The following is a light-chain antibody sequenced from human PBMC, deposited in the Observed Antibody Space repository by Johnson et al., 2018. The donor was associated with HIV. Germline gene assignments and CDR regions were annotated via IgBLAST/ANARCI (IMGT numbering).Light chain of an antibody. Sequence: QSVLTQPPSVSAAPGQKVTISCSGSSSNIGSNTVNLYQHLPGTAPNLLIYRDIQRPSGIPARFSGSKSGTSATLGITGLQTGDGADYYCGTWDSSLTAYVFGTGTKVTVL. CDR2: RDI. J-gene: IGLJ1*01. CDR3: GTWDSSLTAYV. V-gene: IGLV1-51*02. CDR1: SSNIGSNT.